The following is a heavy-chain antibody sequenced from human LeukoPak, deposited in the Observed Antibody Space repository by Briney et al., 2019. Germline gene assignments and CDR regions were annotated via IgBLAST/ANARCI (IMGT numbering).Heavy chain of an antibody. CDR2: IYYSENT. D-gene: IGHD6-6*01. V-gene: IGHV4-59*08. Sequence: SETLSLTCTVSGGSISGYYWSWIRQPPGKGLEWIGYIYYSENTNYNPSLKSRVTISLDTSKNQFSLKLNSVTTADTAVYYCARVTSLRRAAPFDYWGQGTLVTVSS. CDR1: GGSISGYY. J-gene: IGHJ4*02. CDR3: ARVTSLRRAAPFDY.